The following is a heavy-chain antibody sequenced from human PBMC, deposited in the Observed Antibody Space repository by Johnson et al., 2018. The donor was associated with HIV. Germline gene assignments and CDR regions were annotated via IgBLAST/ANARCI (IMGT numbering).Heavy chain of an antibody. CDR3: ARERRTDYDYDAFDI. CDR2: ISYDVGSK. V-gene: IGHV3-30*04. CDR1: GFTFSNYP. J-gene: IGHJ3*02. D-gene: IGHD4-17*01. Sequence: QVQLVESGGGVVQPGRSLRLSCAASGFTFSNYPMHWVRQAPGKGLEWVAIISYDVGSKYYADSVKGRFTVSRDNSKNTLYLQMHSLRVEDTAVYYCARERRTDYDYDAFDIWGQGTMVTVSS.